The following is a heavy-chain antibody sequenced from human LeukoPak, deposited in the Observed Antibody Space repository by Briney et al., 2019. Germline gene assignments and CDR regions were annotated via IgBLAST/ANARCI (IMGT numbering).Heavy chain of an antibody. Sequence: ASVKVSCKASGYTYSSYDISWVRQAPGQGLEWMGWISAYKGNTNYAQKLQGRVTMTPDTSTSTAYLELRSLRSDDTAVYYCARDRAYGYSTVWDFDYWGQGTLVTVSS. CDR2: ISAYKGNT. D-gene: IGHD6-19*01. J-gene: IGHJ4*02. CDR1: GYTYSSYD. V-gene: IGHV1-18*01. CDR3: ARDRAYGYSTVWDFDY.